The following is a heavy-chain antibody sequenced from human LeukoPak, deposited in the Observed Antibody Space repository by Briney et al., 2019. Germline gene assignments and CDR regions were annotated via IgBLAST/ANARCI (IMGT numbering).Heavy chain of an antibody. CDR2: IYHSGCT. Sequence: SQTLSLTCTVSGGSISSGGYYWSWIRQPPGKGLEWIGYIYHSGCTYYNPSLKSRVTISVDRSKNQFSLKLSSVTAADTAVYYCATSTGTSYAFDIWGQGTMVTVSS. CDR1: GGSISSGGYY. D-gene: IGHD1-1*01. V-gene: IGHV4-30-2*01. CDR3: ATSTGTSYAFDI. J-gene: IGHJ3*02.